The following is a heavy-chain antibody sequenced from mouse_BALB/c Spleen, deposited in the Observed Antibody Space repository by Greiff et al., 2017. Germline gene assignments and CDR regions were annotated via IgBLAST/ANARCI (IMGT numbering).Heavy chain of an antibody. V-gene: IGHV5-9-3*01. CDR2: ISSGGSYT. Sequence: EVHLVESGGGLVKPGGSLKLSCAASGFTFSSYAMSWVRQTPEKRLEWVATISSGGSYTYYPDSVKGRFTISRDNAKNTLYLQMSSLRSEDTAMYYCARQASGYFDVWGAGTTVTVSS. J-gene: IGHJ1*01. CDR1: GFTFSSYA. CDR3: ARQASGYFDV. D-gene: IGHD3-2*02.